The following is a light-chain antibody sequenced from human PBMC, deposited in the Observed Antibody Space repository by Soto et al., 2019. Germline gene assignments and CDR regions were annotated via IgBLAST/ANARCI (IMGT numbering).Light chain of an antibody. J-gene: IGKJ3*01. Sequence: DIQMTQSPSSLSASVGDRVTITCRASQSISSYLNWYQQKPGKAPKLLIYAASSLQSGVPSRFSGSGSGKDFTLTISSLQPEDFATYYGQQSYSTPFTFGPGTKVDIK. CDR2: AAS. CDR1: QSISSY. V-gene: IGKV1-39*01. CDR3: QQSYSTPFT.